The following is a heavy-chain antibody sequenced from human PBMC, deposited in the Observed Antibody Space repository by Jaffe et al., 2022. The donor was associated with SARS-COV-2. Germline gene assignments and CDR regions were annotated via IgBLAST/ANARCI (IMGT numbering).Heavy chain of an antibody. D-gene: IGHD5-18*01. V-gene: IGHV1-2*02. J-gene: IGHJ6*02. CDR3: ARTKVQLYLEGVGAMDV. Sequence: QVQLVQSGAEVKEPGASVKVSCKASGYTFSDYFIHWVRQAPGQGLEWVGWINPKSGGTHYAQTFQARVTMTRDRSSSTAYMEVRSLRSDDTALYYCARTKVQLYLEGVGAMDVWGQGTTVAVSS. CDR2: INPKSGGT. CDR1: GYTFSDYF.